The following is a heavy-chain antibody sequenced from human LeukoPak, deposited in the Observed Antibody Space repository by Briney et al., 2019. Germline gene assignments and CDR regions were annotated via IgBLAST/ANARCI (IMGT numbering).Heavy chain of an antibody. CDR3: ATEGEHYYDSSGYCLDY. D-gene: IGHD3-22*01. CDR1: GFIFSSYG. J-gene: IGHJ4*02. Sequence: GGSLRLSCAASGFIFSSYGMHWVRQAPGKGLEWVAVISYDGSNKYYADSVKGRFTISRDNSKNTLYLQMNSLRAEDTAVYYCATEGEHYYDSSGYCLDYWGQGTLVTVSS. V-gene: IGHV3-30*03. CDR2: ISYDGSNK.